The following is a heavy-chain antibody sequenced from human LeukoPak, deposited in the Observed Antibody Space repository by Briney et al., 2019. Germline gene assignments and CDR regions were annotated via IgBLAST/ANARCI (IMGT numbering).Heavy chain of an antibody. CDR2: IWSDATNQ. D-gene: IGHD1-14*01. CDR3: VKAPQRGFNNNNPPKN. V-gene: IGHV3-33*06. J-gene: IGHJ1*01. Sequence: PGGSLRLSCEASGFTFSHYGMHWVRQAPGKGLEWVAVIWSDATNQYYSDSVKGRFTISRDNFKRTVSLQMNSLRAEDTAVYYWVKAPQRGFNNNNPPKNWGRGPLV. CDR1: GFTFSHYG.